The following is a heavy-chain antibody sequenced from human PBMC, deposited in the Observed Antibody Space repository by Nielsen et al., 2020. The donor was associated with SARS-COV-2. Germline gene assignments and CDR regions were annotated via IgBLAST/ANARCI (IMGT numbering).Heavy chain of an antibody. J-gene: IGHJ6*03. CDR1: GGSVSSNDW. D-gene: IGHD2-2*01. CDR3: ARGDLVVVPSPILGLGPFFYYFYLDV. V-gene: IGHV4-4*02. CDR2: VSHSGSI. Sequence: SETLSLTCAVSGGSVSSNDWWTWVRQSPVKGLEWIGEVSHSGSINYNPSLKSRVTLSMDKSKRQFSLRLTSVSAADTAVYFCARGDLVVVPSPILGLGPFFYYFYLDVWGKGTTVIVSS.